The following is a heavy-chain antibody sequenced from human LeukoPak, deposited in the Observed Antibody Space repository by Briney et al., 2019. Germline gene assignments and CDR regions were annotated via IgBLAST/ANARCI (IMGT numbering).Heavy chain of an antibody. J-gene: IGHJ5*02. CDR2: IGGSDGNT. V-gene: IGHV3-23*01. D-gene: IGHD6-19*01. CDR3: AKSGSAWYFNWFDP. CDR1: GFPFSSYA. Sequence: PGGSLRLSCAASGFPFSSYAMSWVRQAPGKGLEWVSAIGGSDGNTYYADSVKGRFTISRDNSKNTLFLQMNSLRAEDTAVYYCAKSGSAWYFNWFDPWGQGTLVTVSS.